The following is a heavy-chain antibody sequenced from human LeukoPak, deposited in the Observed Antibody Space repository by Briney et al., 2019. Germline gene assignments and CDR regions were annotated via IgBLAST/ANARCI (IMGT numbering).Heavy chain of an antibody. CDR1: GDSFSSFW. CDR2: IYPSDSET. D-gene: IGHD5-18*01. J-gene: IGHJ4*02. V-gene: IGHV5-51*01. Sequence: HGESLKISCKGSGDSFSSFWIGWVRQMPGKGLEWMGIIYPSDSETRYSPAFQGQVTISVDKSISTAYLHWNSLKASDTAMYYSARQRYSYGSVDYWGQGTLVTVSS. CDR3: ARQRYSYGSVDY.